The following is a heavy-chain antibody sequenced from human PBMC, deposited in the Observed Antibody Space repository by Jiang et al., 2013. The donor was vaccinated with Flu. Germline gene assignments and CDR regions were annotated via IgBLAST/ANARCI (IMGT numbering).Heavy chain of an antibody. J-gene: IGHJ2*01. CDR3: ARSGYSSGRIGLGAPWYFDL. CDR1: GYTFINYD. CDR2: MSLNSGNT. V-gene: IGHV1-8*01. Sequence: KVSCKTSGYTFINYDIHWVRQATGQGLEWMGWMSLNSGNTGTAQTFYGRLTMTRDTSTSTAYMALSSLRSEDTAVYYCARSGYSSGRIGLGAPWYFDLWGRGTLVTVSS. D-gene: IGHD6-19*01.